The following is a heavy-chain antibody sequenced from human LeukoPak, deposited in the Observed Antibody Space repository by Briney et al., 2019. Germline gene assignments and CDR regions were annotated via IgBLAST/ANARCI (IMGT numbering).Heavy chain of an antibody. D-gene: IGHD6-19*01. CDR1: GFTFSDYG. CDR3: AKVGRSGWYYYFDY. Sequence: GGSLRLSCAGSGFTFSDYGMNWVRQAPGKGLEWVSTIAGSGGNTNYADSVKGRFTISRDNSKNTLSLTMNSLRADDTAVYYCAKVGRSGWYYYFDYWGQGTLVTVSS. J-gene: IGHJ4*02. CDR2: IAGSGGNT. V-gene: IGHV3-23*01.